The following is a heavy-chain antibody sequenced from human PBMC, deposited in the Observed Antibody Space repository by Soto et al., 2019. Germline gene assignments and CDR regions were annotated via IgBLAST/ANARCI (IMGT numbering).Heavy chain of an antibody. J-gene: IGHJ5*02. CDR1: GFTFARSV. V-gene: IGHV3-30-3*01. D-gene: IGHD3-3*01. CDR2: ISYDGDNK. Sequence: GGSLRLSCAASGFTFARSVMHWVRQAPGKGLEWVAVISYDGDNKYYADSVKGRFTISRDNSENTLYLQMNSLRVEDTAVYYCARDRGPNEFWIGYPTGWFDPWGQGTLVTVSS. CDR3: ARDRGPNEFWIGYPTGWFDP.